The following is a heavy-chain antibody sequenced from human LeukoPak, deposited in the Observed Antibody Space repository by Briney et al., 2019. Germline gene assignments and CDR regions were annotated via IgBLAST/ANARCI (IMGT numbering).Heavy chain of an antibody. J-gene: IGHJ6*02. V-gene: IGHV3-66*01. CDR1: GFTVSSNY. Sequence: GESLRLSCAASGFTVSSNYMSWVRQAPGKGLEWISVIYSGGGTYYADSVKGRFTISRDNSKNTLYLQMNSLRAEDTAVYYCARDDPTARPRATYYYYGMDVWGQGTTVTVSS. CDR2: IYSGGGT. CDR3: ARDDPTARPRATYYYYGMDV.